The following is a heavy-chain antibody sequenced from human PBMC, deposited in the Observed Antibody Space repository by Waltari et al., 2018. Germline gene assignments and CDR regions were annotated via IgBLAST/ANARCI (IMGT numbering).Heavy chain of an antibody. J-gene: IGHJ5*02. CDR2: IRSKTYGETT. Sequence: EVRLVESGGGLVQPGRSLRLSCTSSGFSFGDYAMNWVRQAPGKGLEWISFIRSKTYGETTEYAVSVQGRFTISRDDSKNIAYLQMNSLKTEDTGVYYCTCARDIVVVPPTGLDPWGQGTLVTVSS. CDR3: TCARDIVVVPPTGLDP. V-gene: IGHV3-49*04. CDR1: GFSFGDYA. D-gene: IGHD2-2*01.